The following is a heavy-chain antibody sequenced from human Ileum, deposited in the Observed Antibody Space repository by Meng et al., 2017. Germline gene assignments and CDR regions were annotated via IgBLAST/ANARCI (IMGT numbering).Heavy chain of an antibody. D-gene: IGHD1-1*01. Sequence: SETLSLTCSVSGVSVSSSNWWSWVRQTPEKGLEWIAEIYYGGTTFYNLSLKSRATISLDRAKNQFSLNLQSVTAADTAVYYCGGKGVHVAAMYWGQGTLVTVSS. CDR2: IYYGGTT. CDR3: GGKGVHVAAMY. CDR1: GVSVSSSNW. J-gene: IGHJ1*01. V-gene: IGHV4-4*02.